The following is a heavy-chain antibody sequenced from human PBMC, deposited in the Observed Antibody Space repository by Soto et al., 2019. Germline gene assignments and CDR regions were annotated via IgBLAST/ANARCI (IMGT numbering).Heavy chain of an antibody. CDR1: GFTFSSYA. V-gene: IGHV3-23*01. J-gene: IGHJ6*02. CDR3: AKEYRSSSYYYYRMDV. Sequence: PGGSLRLACAASGFTFSSYAMSWVRQAPGKGLEWVSAISGSGGSTYYADSVKGRFTISRDNSKNTMYLQMNSLRAEDTAVYYCAKEYRSSSYYYYRMDVWGQGTTATVSS. CDR2: ISGSGGST. D-gene: IGHD6-13*01.